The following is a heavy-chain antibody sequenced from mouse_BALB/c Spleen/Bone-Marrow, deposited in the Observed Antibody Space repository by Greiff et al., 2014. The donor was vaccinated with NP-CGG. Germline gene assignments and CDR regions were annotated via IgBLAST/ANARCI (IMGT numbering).Heavy chain of an antibody. CDR1: GFNIKDTY. V-gene: IGHV14-3*02. D-gene: IGHD1-1*01. J-gene: IGHJ2*01. CDR3: ANYYYGSHFDY. CDR2: IDPANGNT. Sequence: VQLKESGAALVKPGASVKLSCTASGFNIKDTYMHWVKQGPEQGLEWIGRIDPANGNTKYDPKFQGKATITADTSSNTAYLQLSSLTSEDTAVYYCANYYYGSHFDYWGQGTTLTVSS.